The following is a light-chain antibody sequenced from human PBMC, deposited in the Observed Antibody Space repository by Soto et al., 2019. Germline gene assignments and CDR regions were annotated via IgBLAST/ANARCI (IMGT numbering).Light chain of an antibody. J-gene: IGKJ1*01. CDR2: DAS. CDR1: QSVSSY. CDR3: QQRSNWPPWT. Sequence: EIVFTQSPATLSFSPGERATPPRRASQSVSSYLAWYQQKPGQAPRLLIYDASNRATGIPARFSGSGSGTDFTLTISSLEPEDFAVYYCQQRSNWPPWTFGQGTKVDIK. V-gene: IGKV3-11*01.